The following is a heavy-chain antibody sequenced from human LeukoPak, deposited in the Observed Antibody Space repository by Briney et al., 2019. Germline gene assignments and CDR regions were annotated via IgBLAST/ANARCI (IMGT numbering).Heavy chain of an antibody. D-gene: IGHD4-23*01. CDR3: ARDEGTAPGNTFDI. V-gene: IGHV3-74*01. Sequence: QPGGSLRLSCAASGFTFSGYWMHWVRQAPGKGLVWVSRIYNDGRSTTYTVPVKVRFTISRDNAKNTLYLQMNSLRAEDTAVYYCARDEGTAPGNTFDIWGQGTMVTVSS. J-gene: IGHJ3*02. CDR1: GFTFSGYW. CDR2: IYNDGRST.